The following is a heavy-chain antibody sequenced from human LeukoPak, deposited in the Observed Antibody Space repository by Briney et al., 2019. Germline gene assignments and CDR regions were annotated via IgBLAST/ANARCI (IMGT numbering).Heavy chain of an antibody. CDR2: VSNSGDYI. CDR1: GFSFSSYR. J-gene: IGHJ4*02. D-gene: IGHD2-8*01. Sequence: GGSLRLSCAASGFSFSSYRMNWVRQAPGKGLEWVSSVSNSGDYIHYAGSVKGRFTISRDNSKNSLYLQMNSLRAEDTAVYYCARALIGYYFDYWGQGTLVTVSS. V-gene: IGHV3-21*06. CDR3: ARALIGYYFDY.